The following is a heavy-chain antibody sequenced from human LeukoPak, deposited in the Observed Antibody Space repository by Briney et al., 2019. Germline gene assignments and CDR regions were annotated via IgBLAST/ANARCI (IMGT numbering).Heavy chain of an antibody. CDR2: IWYDGSKT. CDR3: ARDTAQRAFDI. Sequence: SGRSLRLSCAASGFTFSTYGMHWVRQSPGKGLEWVAVIWYDGSKTHYRDSVKGRFTISRDNSKNTLYLEVNSLRAEDTAVYYCARDTAQRAFDIWGQGTMVTVSS. J-gene: IGHJ3*02. V-gene: IGHV3-33*01. D-gene: IGHD6-25*01. CDR1: GFTFSTYG.